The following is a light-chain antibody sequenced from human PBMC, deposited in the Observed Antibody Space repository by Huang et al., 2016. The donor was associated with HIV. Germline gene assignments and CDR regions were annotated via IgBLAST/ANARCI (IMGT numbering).Light chain of an antibody. V-gene: IGKV3-15*01. CDR2: GVS. Sequence: EVVMTQSPATLSVSPGEGATLSCRASQSVSSNFAWFQQKHGQPPRLLIYGVSTRATGVPARFSGSGSGTEFTLTISSLQSEDFAVYYCQQYNNWPRTFGQGTKVEI. CDR3: QQYNNWPRT. J-gene: IGKJ1*01. CDR1: QSVSSN.